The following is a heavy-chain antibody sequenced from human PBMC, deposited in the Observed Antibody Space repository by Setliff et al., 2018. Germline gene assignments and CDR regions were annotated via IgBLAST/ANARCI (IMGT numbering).Heavy chain of an antibody. CDR1: GYSISSGYY. CDR2: VHFTGST. V-gene: IGHV4-38-2*01. J-gene: IGHJ6*03. Sequence: SETLSLTCAVSGYSISSGYYWTWIRQPPGKGLEWIGYVHFTGSTNYNPSLKSRVTMSVDASKRQFSLKLTSVTAADTAVYYCARMSGFLYMDVWGKGTTVTAP. D-gene: IGHD3-3*01. CDR3: ARMSGFLYMDV.